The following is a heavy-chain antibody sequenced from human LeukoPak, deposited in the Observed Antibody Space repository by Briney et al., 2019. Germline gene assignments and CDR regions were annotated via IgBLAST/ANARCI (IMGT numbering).Heavy chain of an antibody. D-gene: IGHD6-13*01. Sequence: SVKVSCKASGGTFSSYAISWVRQAPGQGLEWMGGIIPIFGTANYAQKFQGRVTITANESTSTAYMELSSPRSEDTAVYYCARGIHPAAAGRGPFDYWGQGTLVTVSS. CDR2: IIPIFGTA. CDR1: GGTFSSYA. CDR3: ARGIHPAAAGRGPFDY. J-gene: IGHJ4*02. V-gene: IGHV1-69*13.